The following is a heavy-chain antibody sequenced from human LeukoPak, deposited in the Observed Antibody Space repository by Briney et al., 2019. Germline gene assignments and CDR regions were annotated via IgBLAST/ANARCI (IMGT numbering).Heavy chain of an antibody. CDR2: IYHTGSI. CDR3: ASLSMVRGVIYYFDY. V-gene: IGHV4-38-2*02. D-gene: IGHD3-10*01. CDR1: GYFICSGYY. J-gene: IGHJ4*02. Sequence: SETLSLTCTVSGYFICSGYYWGWIRQPPGKGLEWIGSIYHTGSIYYNPSLKSRVTISVDTSKKQFSLKLSSVTAADTAVYYCASLSMVRGVIYYFDYWGQGTLVIVSS.